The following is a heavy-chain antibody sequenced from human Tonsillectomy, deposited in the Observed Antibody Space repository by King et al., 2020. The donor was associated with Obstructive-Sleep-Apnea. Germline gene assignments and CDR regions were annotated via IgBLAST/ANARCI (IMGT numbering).Heavy chain of an antibody. D-gene: IGHD3-16*02. CDR1: GYTFTSYG. J-gene: IGHJ6*02. CDR2: ISAYNGNT. Sequence: VQLVESGAEVKKPGASVKVSCKASGYTFTSYGISWVRQAPGQGLEWMGWISAYNGNTNYAQKLQGRVTMTTDTSTSTAYMELRSLRSDDTAVYYWARDLFMITFGGVIVDYYYYGMDVWGQGTTVTVSS. V-gene: IGHV1-18*01. CDR3: ARDLFMITFGGVIVDYYYYGMDV.